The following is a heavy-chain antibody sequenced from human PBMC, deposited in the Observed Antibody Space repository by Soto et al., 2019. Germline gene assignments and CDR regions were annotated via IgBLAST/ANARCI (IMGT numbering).Heavy chain of an antibody. J-gene: IGHJ4*02. Sequence: SEALSLTCTVSGGSISSGDYYWSLIRQPPGKGLEWIGYIYYSGTTYYNPSLKSRVTISVDTSKNQFSLKLSSVTAADTAVYYCARSRNSDYVPQYWGQGTLVTVSS. D-gene: IGHD4-4*01. CDR2: IYYSGTT. CDR3: ARSRNSDYVPQY. V-gene: IGHV4-30-4*01. CDR1: GGSISSGDYY.